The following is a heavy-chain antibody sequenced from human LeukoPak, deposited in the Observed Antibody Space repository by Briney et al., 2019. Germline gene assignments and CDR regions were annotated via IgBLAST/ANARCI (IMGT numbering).Heavy chain of an antibody. CDR2: IYYSGST. Sequence: SETLSLTCTVSGGSISSSSYYWGWIRQPPGKGLEWIGSIYYSGSTYYDPSLKSRVTISVDTSKNQFSLKLSSVTAADTAVYYCARSTYCSGGSCSHNWFDPWGQGTLVTVSS. V-gene: IGHV4-39*07. CDR1: GGSISSSSYY. J-gene: IGHJ5*02. CDR3: ARSTYCSGGSCSHNWFDP. D-gene: IGHD2-15*01.